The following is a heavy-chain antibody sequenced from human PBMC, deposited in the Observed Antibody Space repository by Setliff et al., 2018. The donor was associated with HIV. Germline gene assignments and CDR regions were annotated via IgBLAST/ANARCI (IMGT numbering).Heavy chain of an antibody. D-gene: IGHD3-10*01. J-gene: IGHJ4*02. V-gene: IGHV2-5*02. Sequence: SGPTLVNPTETLTLTCTFSGFSLRTSGVGVGWIRQPPGKALEWLALIYWDDDKYYSPSLKSRLTITKDTSKNQVVLTMTNMDPVDTATYYCARTYGSASKLDYWGPGTLVTVSS. CDR3: ARTYGSASKLDY. CDR1: GFSLRTSGVG. CDR2: IYWDDDK.